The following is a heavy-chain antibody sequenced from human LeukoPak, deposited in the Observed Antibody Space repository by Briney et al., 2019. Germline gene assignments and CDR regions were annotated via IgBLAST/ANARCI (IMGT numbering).Heavy chain of an antibody. Sequence: GGSLRLSCAASGFTFSSYSMNWVRQAPGKGLEWVSSISSSSSYIYYADSVKGRFTISRDNAKNSLYLQVKNQRAEDPAVYYCAREIALAGLNDYWGQGTLVTVSS. CDR3: AREIALAGLNDY. CDR1: GFTFSSYS. J-gene: IGHJ4*02. V-gene: IGHV3-21*01. CDR2: ISSSSSYI. D-gene: IGHD6-19*01.